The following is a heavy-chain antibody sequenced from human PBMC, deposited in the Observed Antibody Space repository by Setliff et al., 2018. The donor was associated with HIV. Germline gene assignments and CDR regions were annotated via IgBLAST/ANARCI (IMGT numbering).Heavy chain of an antibody. V-gene: IGHV4-34*01. CDR3: ARVVGYYDSSGYPNYYYYYMDV. J-gene: IGHJ6*03. CDR1: GGSFSDYY. D-gene: IGHD3-22*01. Sequence: SETLSLTCAVYGGSFSDYYWSWIRQPPGKGLEWIGEINHSGSTNYNPSLKSRVTISVDTSKNQFSLQLSSVTAADTAVYYCARVVGYYDSSGYPNYYYYYMDVWGKGTTVTVSS. CDR2: INHSGST.